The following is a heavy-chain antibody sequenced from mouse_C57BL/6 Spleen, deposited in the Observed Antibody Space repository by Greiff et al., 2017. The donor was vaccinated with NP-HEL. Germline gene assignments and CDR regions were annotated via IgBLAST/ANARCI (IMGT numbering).Heavy chain of an antibody. Sequence: QVQLQQPGAELVKPGASVKMSCKASGYTFTSYWITWVKQRPGQGLEWIGDIYPGSGSTNYNEKFKSKATLTVDTSSSTAYMQLSSLTSEDSAVYYCARALYSGSSGNFDYWGQGTTLTVSS. D-gene: IGHD1-1*01. CDR2: IYPGSGST. J-gene: IGHJ2*01. V-gene: IGHV1-55*01. CDR1: GYTFTSYW. CDR3: ARALYSGSSGNFDY.